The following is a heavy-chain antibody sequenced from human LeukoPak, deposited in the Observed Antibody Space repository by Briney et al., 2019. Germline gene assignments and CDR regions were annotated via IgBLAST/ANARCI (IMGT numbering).Heavy chain of an antibody. CDR2: INHSGST. Sequence: PSETLSLTCAVYGGSFSGYYWSWIRQPPGKGLEWIGEINHSGSTYYNPSLKSRVTISVDMSKNQLSLKLSSVTAADTAVYYCARGRRPNWGTPPMPDYWGQGTLVTVSS. V-gene: IGHV4-34*01. J-gene: IGHJ4*02. CDR3: ARGRRPNWGTPPMPDY. CDR1: GGSFSGYY. D-gene: IGHD7-27*01.